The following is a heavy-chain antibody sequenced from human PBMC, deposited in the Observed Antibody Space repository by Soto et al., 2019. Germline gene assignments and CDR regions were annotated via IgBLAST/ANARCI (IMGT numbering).Heavy chain of an antibody. Sequence: GDSVKGSRKASGYTFTSYGMHWVRQPPEQRLEWMGWINAGNGKTKYSQKFQGRVTITRDTSANTAYMRLSSRRSEDTAVYYCARTYYYILTCHSPNPFDYWCQATLVSV. CDR1: GYTFTSYG. J-gene: IGHJ4*02. D-gene: IGHD3-9*01. CDR3: ARTYYYILTCHSPNPFDY. CDR2: INAGNGKT. V-gene: IGHV1-3*01.